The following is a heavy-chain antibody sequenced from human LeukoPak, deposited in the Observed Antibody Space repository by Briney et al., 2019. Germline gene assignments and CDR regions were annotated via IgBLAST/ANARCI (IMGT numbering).Heavy chain of an antibody. CDR3: ARKLFAAYSSSWYLPGVGANWFDP. D-gene: IGHD6-13*01. V-gene: IGHV4-34*01. J-gene: IGHJ5*02. CDR2: INHSGST. Sequence: SSETLSLTCAVYGGSFSGYYWSWIRQPPGKGLEWIGEINHSGSTNYNPSLKSRVTISVDTSKNQFSLKLSSVTAADTAVYYCARKLFAAYSSSWYLPGVGANWFDPWGQGTLVTVSS. CDR1: GGSFSGYY.